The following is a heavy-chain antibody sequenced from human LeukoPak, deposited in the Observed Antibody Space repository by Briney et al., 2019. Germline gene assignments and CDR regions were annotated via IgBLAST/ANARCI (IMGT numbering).Heavy chain of an antibody. CDR2: VNPSGGST. D-gene: IGHD4-11*01. CDR1: GYTFTNYY. Sequence: ASVKVSCKASGYTFTNYYIHWVRQAPGQGLEWMGIVNPSGGSTNFAQKFQGRVTMTTDTSTITVYMEVSSLRSEDTAVYYCARWTTTYLDYWGQEPWSPSPQ. V-gene: IGHV1-46*01. CDR3: ARWTTTYLDY. J-gene: IGHJ4*01.